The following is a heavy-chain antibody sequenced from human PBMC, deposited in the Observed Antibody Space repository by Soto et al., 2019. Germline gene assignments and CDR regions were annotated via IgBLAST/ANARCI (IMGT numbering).Heavy chain of an antibody. Sequence: GGSLRLSCAASGFTFSSYSMNWVRQAPGKGLEWVSYISSSSSTIYYADSVKGRFTISRDNAKNSLYLQMNSLRDEDTAVYYCARTSITIFGVVPFYGWGQGTLVTVSS. V-gene: IGHV3-48*02. CDR1: GFTFSSYS. CDR3: ARTSITIFGVVPFYG. D-gene: IGHD3-3*01. CDR2: ISSSSSTI. J-gene: IGHJ4*02.